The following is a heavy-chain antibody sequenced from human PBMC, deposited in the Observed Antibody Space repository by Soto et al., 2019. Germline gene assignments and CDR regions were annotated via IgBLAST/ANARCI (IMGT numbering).Heavy chain of an antibody. D-gene: IGHD3-3*01. CDR1: SGSISSSNW. V-gene: IGHV4-4*02. CDR2: IYHSGST. Sequence: QGQLQESGPGLVKPSGTLSLTCAVSSGSISSSNWWSCVRRSPGKGLEWIGDIYHSGSTTYNPSRKSRLTISVYKSNYQFSLTLSSMTAADTALYYFVRVCVRFYYTDVWGNGTTVTVSS. CDR3: VRVCVRFYYTDV. J-gene: IGHJ6*03.